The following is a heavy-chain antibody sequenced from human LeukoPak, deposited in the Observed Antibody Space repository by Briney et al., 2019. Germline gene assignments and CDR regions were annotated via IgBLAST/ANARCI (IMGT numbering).Heavy chain of an antibody. CDR2: IYPDDGNT. J-gene: IGHJ6*02. V-gene: IGHV5-51*01. Sequence: GESLKISCKGSGYSFTSYWIAWVRQVPGRGLEWMGVIYPDDGNTEYSPSFQGQVTISVDKSINTAYLQWANLKASDTAHYYCARREVVLKGLDAWGQGTTVIVSS. CDR1: GYSFTSYW. CDR3: ARREVVLKGLDA.